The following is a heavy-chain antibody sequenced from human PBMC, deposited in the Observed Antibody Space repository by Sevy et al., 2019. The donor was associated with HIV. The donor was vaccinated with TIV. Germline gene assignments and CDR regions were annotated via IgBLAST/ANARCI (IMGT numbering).Heavy chain of an antibody. Sequence: GESLKISCKGSGYNFTPYWIGWVRQMPGKGLEWMGIIYPGDSDVGYSPSFQGQVTISVDKSITTAYLQWNSLKASDTDMYYCARQGDSDGFDYWGQGTLVTVSS. V-gene: IGHV5-51*01. CDR2: IYPGDSDV. CDR3: ARQGDSDGFDY. J-gene: IGHJ4*02. D-gene: IGHD2-21*02. CDR1: GYNFTPYW.